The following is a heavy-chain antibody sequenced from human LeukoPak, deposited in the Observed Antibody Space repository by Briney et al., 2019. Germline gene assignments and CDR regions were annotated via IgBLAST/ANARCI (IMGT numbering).Heavy chain of an antibody. CDR1: GFTFSSYW. CDR3: AREVRGPEY. Sequence: GGSLRLSCAASGFTFSSYWMSWVRQAPGKGLEWVGNIKQDGSDKNYMDSVKGRFTISRDNTKNSVYLQMSSLRAEDTAVYYCAREVRGPEYWGQGTLVTVSS. D-gene: IGHD1-14*01. J-gene: IGHJ4*02. CDR2: IKQDGSDK. V-gene: IGHV3-7*01.